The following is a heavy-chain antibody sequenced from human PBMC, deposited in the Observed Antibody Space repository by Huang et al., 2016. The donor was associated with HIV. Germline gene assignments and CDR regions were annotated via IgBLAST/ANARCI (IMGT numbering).Heavy chain of an antibody. Sequence: QVQLEQWGAGLLKASETLSLTCAVYGGSFSGYYWNWLRQAPGKGLEWVGEINHSCNTNYNPSLKTRVNMSVDTSKSQFSLYLTSLSAADTGTYFCARRYNSRRDYWGRGTLVTVYS. V-gene: IGHV4-34*02. CDR3: ARRYNSRRDY. CDR1: GGSFSGYY. D-gene: IGHD3-22*01. CDR2: INHSCNT. J-gene: IGHJ4*02.